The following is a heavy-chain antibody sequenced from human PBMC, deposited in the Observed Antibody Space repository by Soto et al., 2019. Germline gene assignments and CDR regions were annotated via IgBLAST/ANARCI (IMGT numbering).Heavy chain of an antibody. Sequence: EVQLVESGGGLVRPGGSLRLSCAASGFTFSYYWMHWVRQAPGKGLVWVSRIHSDGSSTTYADFVKGRFIISRDNARNTVDLLMNSVRVEDTAVYCCARGDRGAFDLWGQGTVVTVSS. CDR3: ARGDRGAFDL. CDR2: IHSDGSST. V-gene: IGHV3-74*01. J-gene: IGHJ3*01. CDR1: GFTFSYYW. D-gene: IGHD1-26*01.